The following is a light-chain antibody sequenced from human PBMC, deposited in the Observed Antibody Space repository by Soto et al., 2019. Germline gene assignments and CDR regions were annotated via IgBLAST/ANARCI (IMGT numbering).Light chain of an antibody. CDR1: QDIGNY. CDR3: QQHDSLPLN. J-gene: IGKJ4*01. Sequence: DIQMTQSPSSLSASVGDRVTVTCRASQDIGNYLCWYQQRLGKAPKLLIYDASYLEAGVPSRFSGSGSGTDFTFTISSLQPEDFATYYCQQHDSLPLNFGGGTKVEMK. CDR2: DAS. V-gene: IGKV1-33*01.